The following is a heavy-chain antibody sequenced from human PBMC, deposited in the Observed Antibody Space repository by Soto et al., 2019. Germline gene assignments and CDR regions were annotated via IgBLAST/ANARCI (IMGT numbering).Heavy chain of an antibody. CDR1: GGTFSSYA. V-gene: IGHV1-69*01. CDR3: ARDDMTTAIHKKKDAFDI. J-gene: IGHJ3*02. Sequence: GXSVKVSFNASGGTFSSYAISLVRHAPGQGLEWMGGIIPIFGTANYAQKFQGRVTITADESTGTAYMELSSLRSEDTPVYYCARDDMTTAIHKKKDAFDIWGQGTMVTVSS. D-gene: IGHD4-17*01. CDR2: IIPIFGTA.